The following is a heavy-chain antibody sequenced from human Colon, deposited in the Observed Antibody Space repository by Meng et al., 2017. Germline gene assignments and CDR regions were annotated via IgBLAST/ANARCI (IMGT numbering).Heavy chain of an antibody. CDR1: GYTFTTYD. CDR2: MNPNSGNT. V-gene: IGHV1-8*01. CDR3: ARVGGAYSPFDY. J-gene: IGHJ4*02. D-gene: IGHD1-26*01. Sequence: QVQLVQSGVEVKTPGASVKVSCKASGYTFTTYDINWIRQATGQGLEWMGWMNPNSGNTDYAQKFQGRVTMTRNTSISTAYMELGSLRSEDTAVYYCARVGGAYSPFDYWGQGTLVTVSS.